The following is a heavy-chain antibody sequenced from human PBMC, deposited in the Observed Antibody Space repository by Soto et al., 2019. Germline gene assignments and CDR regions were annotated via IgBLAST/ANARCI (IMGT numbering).Heavy chain of an antibody. CDR3: ARDLMGLAVRNYHYYGMDV. CDR1: GYTFTSYG. J-gene: IGHJ6*02. V-gene: IGHV1-18*04. Sequence: ASVNVSFKASGYTFTSYGISWVRQAPGQGLELMGWISAYNGNTNYAQKFQGRVTMTTDTSKSTAYLELRSLRSDDTAVYFCARDLMGLAVRNYHYYGMDVWGQGTTVTLSS. D-gene: IGHD6-19*01. CDR2: ISAYNGNT.